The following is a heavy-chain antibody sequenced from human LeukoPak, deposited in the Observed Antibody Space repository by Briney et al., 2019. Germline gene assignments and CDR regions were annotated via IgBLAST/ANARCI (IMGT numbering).Heavy chain of an antibody. D-gene: IGHD5-18*01. CDR1: GYTFTSYY. J-gene: IGHJ4*02. Sequence: ASVKVSCKASGYTFTSYYMHWVRQAPGQGLEWMGIINPSGGSTGYAQKFQGRVTMTRDTSTSTVYMELSSLRSEDTAVYYCARDLRSRGYSYGTLTYWGQGTLVTVSS. V-gene: IGHV1-46*01. CDR3: ARDLRSRGYSYGTLTY. CDR2: INPSGGST.